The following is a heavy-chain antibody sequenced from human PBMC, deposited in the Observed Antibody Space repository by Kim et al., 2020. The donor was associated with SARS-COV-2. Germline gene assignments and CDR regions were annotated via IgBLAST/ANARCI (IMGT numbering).Heavy chain of an antibody. CDR3: ARHSGGDGQIADAFDI. J-gene: IGHJ3*02. CDR2: IYYSGST. V-gene: IGHV4-59*08. D-gene: IGHD2-21*01. CDR1: GGSISSYY. Sequence: SETLSLTCTVSGGSISSYYWSWIRQPPGKGLEWIGYIYYSGSTNYNPSLKSRVTISVDTSKNQFSLKLSSVTAADTAVYYCARHSGGDGQIADAFDIWGQGTMVTVSS.